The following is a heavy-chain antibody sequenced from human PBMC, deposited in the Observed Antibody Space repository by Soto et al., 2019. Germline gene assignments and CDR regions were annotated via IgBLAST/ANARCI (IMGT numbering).Heavy chain of an antibody. CDR2: IYAGDSDT. CDR1: GYRFSSYW. J-gene: IGHJ3*02. CDR3: ASQEMATKNVDAFDI. V-gene: IGHV5-51*01. D-gene: IGHD5-12*01. Sequence: GESLKISCKGSGYRFSSYWIGWVRQMPGKGLEWMGIIYAGDSDTRYSPSFQGQVTISADKSISTAYLQWSSLKASDTAMYYCASQEMATKNVDAFDIWGQGTMVTVSS.